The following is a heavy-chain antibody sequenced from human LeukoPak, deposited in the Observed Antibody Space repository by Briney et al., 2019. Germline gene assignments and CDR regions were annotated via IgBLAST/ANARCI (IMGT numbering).Heavy chain of an antibody. CDR2: THYSGST. CDR1: GGSISSYY. Sequence: SETLSLTCSVSGGSISSYYWNWIRQTPGKGLQWIGYTHYSGSTNYNPSLKSRVSISVDTSKNQFSLKLSSVTAADTAVYYCARGVWFGDNWFDPWGQGTLVTVSS. D-gene: IGHD3-10*01. CDR3: ARGVWFGDNWFDP. V-gene: IGHV4-59*01. J-gene: IGHJ5*02.